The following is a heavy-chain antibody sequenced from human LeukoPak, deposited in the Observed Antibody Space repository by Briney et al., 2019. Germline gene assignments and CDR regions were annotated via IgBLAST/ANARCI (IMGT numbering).Heavy chain of an antibody. CDR1: GFTFSSYW. V-gene: IGHV3-7*01. CDR3: AELGITMIGGV. Sequence: PGGSLRLSCAASGFTFSSYWMSWVRQAPGKGLQWVANIKEDGSEKYSVGSVKGRFTISRDNAKNSLYLQMNSLRAEDTAVYYCAELGITMIGGVWGKGTTVTISS. J-gene: IGHJ6*04. CDR2: IKEDGSEK. D-gene: IGHD3-10*02.